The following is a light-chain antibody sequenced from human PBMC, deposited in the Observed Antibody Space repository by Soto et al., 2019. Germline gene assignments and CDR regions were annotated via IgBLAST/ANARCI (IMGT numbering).Light chain of an antibody. CDR3: QHYNTYPWT. Sequence: DIQMTQSPSILSASVGDRVTITCRASQSISSWLAWYQQKPGKAPNLLIHKASHLESGVPSRFSGSGSGTEFTHTISSLQPGDFATYYCQHYNTYPWTFGQGTKVDIK. J-gene: IGKJ1*01. V-gene: IGKV1-5*03. CDR1: QSISSW. CDR2: KAS.